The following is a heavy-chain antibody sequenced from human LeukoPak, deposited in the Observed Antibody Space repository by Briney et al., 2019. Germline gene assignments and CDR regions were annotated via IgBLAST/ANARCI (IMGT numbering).Heavy chain of an antibody. Sequence: GASVKVSCKASGYTFTSYDINWVRQATGQGLEWMGWMNPNSGNTGYAQRFQGRVTITRNTSISTAYMELSSLRSEDTAVYYCAKGTYCSGANCYPSVYYYYYMDVWGKGTTVTVSS. V-gene: IGHV1-8*03. CDR2: MNPNSGNT. CDR1: GYTFTSYD. J-gene: IGHJ6*03. CDR3: AKGTYCSGANCYPSVYYYYYMDV. D-gene: IGHD2-15*01.